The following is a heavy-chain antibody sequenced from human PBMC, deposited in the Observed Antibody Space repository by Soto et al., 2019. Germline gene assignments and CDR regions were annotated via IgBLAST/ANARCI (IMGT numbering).Heavy chain of an antibody. CDR1: GYVITNGYH. CDR3: TRIYCTTTSCFITGMDV. CDR2: ISHSGDT. J-gene: IGHJ6*02. Sequence: SETLSLTCAVSGYVITNGYHWGCIRQPPGKELEWIGTISHSGDTYYNPSLKSRVTISIDTAKNHLSLILSSVTAADTATYYCTRIYCTTTSCFITGMDVWGQGTTVTVSS. V-gene: IGHV4-38-2*01. D-gene: IGHD2-2*01.